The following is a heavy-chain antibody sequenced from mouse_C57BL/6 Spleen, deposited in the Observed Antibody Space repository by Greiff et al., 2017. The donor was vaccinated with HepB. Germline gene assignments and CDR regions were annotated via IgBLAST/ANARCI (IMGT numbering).Heavy chain of an antibody. J-gene: IGHJ3*01. Sequence: EVKLQESGPGLVKPSQSLSLTCSVTGYSITSGYYWNWIRQFPGNKLEWMGYISYDGSNNYNPSLKNRISITRDTSKNQFFLKLNSVTTEDTATYYCAREGIITTVVAPFAYWGQGTLVTVSA. V-gene: IGHV3-6*01. CDR1: GYSITSGYY. D-gene: IGHD1-1*01. CDR2: ISYDGSN. CDR3: AREGIITTVVAPFAY.